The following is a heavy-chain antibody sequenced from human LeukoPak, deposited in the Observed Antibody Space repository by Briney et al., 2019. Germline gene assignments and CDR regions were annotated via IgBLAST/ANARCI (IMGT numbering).Heavy chain of an antibody. J-gene: IGHJ5*01. V-gene: IGHV4-59*01. CDR1: GGSISPYI. Sequence: SETLSLTCSVSGGSISPYIWSWIRQPPGKGLEWIACISYNGNTNYSPSLKSRVTISVDTSKNQFSLRLSSVTAADTAVYFCARVDGSWPSIWFDPWGQGTLVTVSS. D-gene: IGHD6-13*01. CDR3: ARVDGSWPSIWFDP. CDR2: ISYNGNT.